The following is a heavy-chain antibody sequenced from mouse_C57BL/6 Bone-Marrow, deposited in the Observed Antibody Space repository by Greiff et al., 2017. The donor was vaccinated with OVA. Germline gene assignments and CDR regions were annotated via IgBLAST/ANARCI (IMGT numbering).Heavy chain of an antibody. Sequence: EVNLVESGGGLVQSGRSLRLSCATSGFTFSDFYMEWVRQAPGKGLEWIAASRNKANDYTTEYSASVKGRFIVSRDTSQSILYLQMNALRAEDTAIYYCARAPDGYYLDYWGQGTTLTVSS. CDR2: SRNKANDYTT. CDR3: ARAPDGYYLDY. V-gene: IGHV7-1*01. CDR1: GFTFSDFY. J-gene: IGHJ2*01. D-gene: IGHD2-3*01.